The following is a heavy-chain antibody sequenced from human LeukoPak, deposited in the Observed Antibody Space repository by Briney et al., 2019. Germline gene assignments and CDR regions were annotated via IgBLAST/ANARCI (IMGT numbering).Heavy chain of an antibody. Sequence: PSETLSLTCTVSGGSISSSSYYWGWIRQPPGKVLEWIGSIYYTRSTYYNPSLKSRFTISVDTAKNQLSLQLSSVTAADTAVYYCAREWYNWNYSDFDIWGQGTMVTVSS. J-gene: IGHJ3*02. V-gene: IGHV4-39*02. CDR3: AREWYNWNYSDFDI. CDR2: IYYTRST. D-gene: IGHD1-7*01. CDR1: GGSISSSSYY.